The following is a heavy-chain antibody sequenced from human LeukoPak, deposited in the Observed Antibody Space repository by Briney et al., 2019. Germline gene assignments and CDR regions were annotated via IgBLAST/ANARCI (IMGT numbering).Heavy chain of an antibody. Sequence: GGSLRLSCEGSGFTFSSYAMSWVRQAPGKGLEWVSAISGSGGSTYYADSVKGRFTISRDNSKNTLYLQMNSLRAEDTAVYYCAKDALVSTYYYDSSGYYYFDYWGQGTLVTVSS. V-gene: IGHV3-23*01. CDR1: GFTFSSYA. CDR2: ISGSGGST. J-gene: IGHJ4*02. CDR3: AKDALVSTYYYDSSGYYYFDY. D-gene: IGHD3-22*01.